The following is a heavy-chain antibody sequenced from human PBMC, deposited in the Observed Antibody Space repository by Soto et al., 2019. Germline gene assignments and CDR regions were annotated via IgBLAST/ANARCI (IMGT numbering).Heavy chain of an antibody. CDR2: IIPIFGTA. J-gene: IGHJ4*02. CDR3: ASDYPYGH. CDR1: GGTFSSYA. Sequence: QVQLVQCGAEVKKRGSSVKVSCKASGGTFSSYAISWVRQAPGQGLEWMGGIIPIFGTANYAQKYPGRVTITADESTSTAYLELSSLRSGDRAVYYFASDYPYGHWGQGTLVTVSS. V-gene: IGHV1-69*12. D-gene: IGHD3-16*01.